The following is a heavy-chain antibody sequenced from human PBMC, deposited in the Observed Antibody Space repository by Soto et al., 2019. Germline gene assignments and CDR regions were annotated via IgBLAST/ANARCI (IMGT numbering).Heavy chain of an antibody. CDR1: GYTFTSYG. Sequence: CVKVSCKASGYTFTSYGISWVRQAPGQGLEWMGGIIPYNGKANYAQKLQGRVTMTADESTSTAYMELSSLRSEDTAVYYCARVVVDYDFWSGYAGYNWSDPWGQGTLVTVSS. CDR3: ARVVVDYDFWSGYAGYNWSDP. CDR2: IIPYNGKA. V-gene: IGHV1-18*01. J-gene: IGHJ5*02. D-gene: IGHD3-3*01.